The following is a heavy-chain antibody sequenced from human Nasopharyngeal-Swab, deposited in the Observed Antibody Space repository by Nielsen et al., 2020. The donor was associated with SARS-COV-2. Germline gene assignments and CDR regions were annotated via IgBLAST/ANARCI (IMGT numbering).Heavy chain of an antibody. CDR3: ARLSDWDFDS. CDR2: IYPDDSDT. D-gene: IGHD3-9*01. J-gene: IGHJ4*02. Sequence: GESLKISCKGSGYSFTSYWIGWVRQMPGKGPEWMGIIYPDDSDTKYSPSFEGQVTISADKSISTAYLQWNGLKASDTAMYYCARLSDWDFDSWGQGTLVTVSS. V-gene: IGHV5-51*01. CDR1: GYSFTSYW.